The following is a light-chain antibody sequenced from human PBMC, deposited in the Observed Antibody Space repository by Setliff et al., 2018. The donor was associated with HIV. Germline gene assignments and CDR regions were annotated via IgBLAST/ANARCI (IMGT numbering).Light chain of an antibody. V-gene: IGLV2-23*01. Sequence: QSALTQPASVSGSPGQSITISCTGTSSDIGRYNLVSWYQQYPGKAPKLMIYQATKRPSGVSNRFSGSKSGNTASLTISGLQAEDEADYYCCSNTSSNTCVFGSGTKVTVL. CDR2: QAT. CDR1: SSDIGRYNL. CDR3: CSNTSSNTCV. J-gene: IGLJ1*01.